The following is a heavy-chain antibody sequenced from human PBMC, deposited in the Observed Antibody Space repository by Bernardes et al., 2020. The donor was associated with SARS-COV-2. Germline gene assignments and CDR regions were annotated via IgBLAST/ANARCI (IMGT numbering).Heavy chain of an antibody. CDR2: IDWDDDK. CDR3: ARMPVNYYGSGSYDNGGYYYDYYGMDV. J-gene: IGHJ6*02. D-gene: IGHD3-10*01. V-gene: IGHV2-70*01. CDR1: GFSLSTSGMC. Sequence: SGPTLVKPTQTLTLTCTFSGFSLSTSGMCVSWIRQPPGKALEWLALIDWDDDKYYSTSLKTRLTISKDTSTNQVVLTMTNMDPVDTATYYCARMPVNYYGSGSYDNGGYYYDYYGMDVWGQGTTVTVSS.